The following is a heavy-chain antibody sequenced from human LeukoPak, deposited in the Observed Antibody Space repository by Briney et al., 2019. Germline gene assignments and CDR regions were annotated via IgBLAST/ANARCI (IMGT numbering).Heavy chain of an antibody. Sequence: GGSLRLSCAASGFTFSNAWMSWVRQAPGKGLEWVGRIKSKTDGGTTDYAAPVKGRFTISRDDSKNTLYLQMNSLRAEDTAVYYCAKWSIHYDFWSDPYPSDYWGQGTLVTVSS. CDR1: GFTFSNAW. CDR2: IKSKTDGGTT. V-gene: IGHV3-15*01. D-gene: IGHD3-3*01. CDR3: AKWSIHYDFWSDPYPSDY. J-gene: IGHJ4*02.